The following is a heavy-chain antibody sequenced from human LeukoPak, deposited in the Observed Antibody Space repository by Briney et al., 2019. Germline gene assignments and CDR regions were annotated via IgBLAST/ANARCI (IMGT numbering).Heavy chain of an antibody. Sequence: SETLSLTCAVSGGSITSTTDSWAWIRQSPGKGLEWIGSIYSSGQSYYKVSLRSRVTMSVDTSKDLFSLKLTSVTAADTAVYYCARAPVSTAYLHYYSMDVWGKGTMVTVSS. J-gene: IGHJ6*03. CDR2: IYSSGQS. V-gene: IGHV4-39*07. D-gene: IGHD3-16*01. CDR3: ARAPVSTAYLHYYSMDV. CDR1: GGSITSTTDS.